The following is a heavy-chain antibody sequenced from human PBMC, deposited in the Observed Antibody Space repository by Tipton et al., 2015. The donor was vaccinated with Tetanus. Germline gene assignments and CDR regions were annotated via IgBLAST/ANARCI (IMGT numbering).Heavy chain of an antibody. CDR2: IFYGGTT. Sequence: TLSLTCTVSGDSITSFYWSWIRQPPGKGLEWIGYIFYGGTTNYNPSLKSRVTTSLDTSKNQFSLKLNSVTAADTAVYYCARRGDYVFYYESSGYLWGAAFDIWGQGTMVSVSA. D-gene: IGHD3-22*01. CDR1: GDSITSFY. CDR3: ARRGDYVFYYESSGYLWGAAFDI. V-gene: IGHV4-59*08. J-gene: IGHJ3*02.